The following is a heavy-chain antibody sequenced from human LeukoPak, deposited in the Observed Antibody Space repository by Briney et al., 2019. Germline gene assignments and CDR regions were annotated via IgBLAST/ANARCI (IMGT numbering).Heavy chain of an antibody. V-gene: IGHV3-74*01. CDR3: ARGNTAMVT. CDR1: GFTFSSCW. CDR2: INSDGSST. D-gene: IGHD5-18*01. J-gene: IGHJ4*02. Sequence: GGSLRLSCAASGFTFSSCWMHWVRQDPGKGLVWVARINSDGSSTSYADSVKGRFTISRDNAKNTLYLQMSSLRVEDTAVYYCARGNTAMVTWGQGTLVTVSS.